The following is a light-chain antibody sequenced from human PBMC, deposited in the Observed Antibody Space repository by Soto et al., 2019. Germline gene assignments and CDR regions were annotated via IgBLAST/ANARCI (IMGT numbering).Light chain of an antibody. CDR2: DAS. J-gene: IGKJ1*01. CDR3: QQYSSYST. CDR1: QSISNW. V-gene: IGKV1-5*01. Sequence: DIQMTQSPSSLSASVGDRVTITCRASQSISNWLAWYQQKPGNAPKLLIYDASTLESGVPSRFGGGGFGTDFTLTISSLQPDDFATYYCQQYSSYSTFGQGTKVDIK.